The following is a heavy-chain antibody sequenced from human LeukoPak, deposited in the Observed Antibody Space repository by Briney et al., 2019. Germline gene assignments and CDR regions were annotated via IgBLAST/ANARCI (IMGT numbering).Heavy chain of an antibody. D-gene: IGHD3-3*01. CDR3: ARVSPQRITIFGVVSLPFDY. J-gene: IGHJ4*02. CDR1: GYTFTGYY. Sequence: GASVKVSCKASGYTFTGYYMHWVRQAPGQGLEWLGWINPNSGGTNYAQKFQGRVTMTRDTSISTAYMELSRLRPDDTAVYYCARVSPQRITIFGVVSLPFDYWGQGTLVTVSS. CDR2: INPNSGGT. V-gene: IGHV1-2*02.